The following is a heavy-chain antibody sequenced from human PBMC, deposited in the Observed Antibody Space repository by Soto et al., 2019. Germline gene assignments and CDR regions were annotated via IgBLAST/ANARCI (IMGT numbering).Heavy chain of an antibody. V-gene: IGHV3-30*18. CDR3: AKDPKATGNHY. CDR1: GFIISSYG. D-gene: IGHD1-1*01. J-gene: IGHJ4*02. Sequence: VGSLRLSCAASGFIISSYGMHWVRQAPGKGLEWVAVITYDGSNKYYADSVKGRFSISRDNSRNRLYLQMYSLRPEDTAVYYCAKDPKATGNHYWGRGTTVTVSS. CDR2: ITYDGSNK.